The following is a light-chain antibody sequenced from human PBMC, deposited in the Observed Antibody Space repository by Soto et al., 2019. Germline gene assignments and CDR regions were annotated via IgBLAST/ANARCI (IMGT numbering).Light chain of an antibody. Sequence: EIELTQSPCTLSSSPGERATLSCRASQSVSSSYLAWYQQKPGQAPRPLIYGASSRAIGIPYRFSGSGSGTEFTLTISRLEPEDFGVYYCQQYGSSPWTFGQGTKVEIK. V-gene: IGKV3-20*01. J-gene: IGKJ1*01. CDR1: QSVSSSY. CDR3: QQYGSSPWT. CDR2: GAS.